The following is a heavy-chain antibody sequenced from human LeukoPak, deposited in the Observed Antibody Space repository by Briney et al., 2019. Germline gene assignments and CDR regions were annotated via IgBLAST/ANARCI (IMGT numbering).Heavy chain of an antibody. D-gene: IGHD3-10*01. J-gene: IGHJ2*01. Sequence: SETLSLTCTVSGDSISTYSWIWIRQPPGKGLECIGYISYSGSTNFNPSLQSRVTMSVATSKNQFSLKLNSVTAADTAVYYCAKAMSSAWNFDLWSRGTLVTVSS. CDR1: GDSISTYS. V-gene: IGHV4-59*01. CDR2: ISYSGST. CDR3: AKAMSSAWNFDL.